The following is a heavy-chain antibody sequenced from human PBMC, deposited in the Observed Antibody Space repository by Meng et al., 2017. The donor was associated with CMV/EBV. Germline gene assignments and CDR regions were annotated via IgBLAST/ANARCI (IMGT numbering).Heavy chain of an antibody. V-gene: IGHV4-59*01. J-gene: IGHJ5*02. CDR1: GGSISSYY. D-gene: IGHD4-23*01. CDR3: ASILGGNWAAAWFDP. Sequence: SETLSLTCTVSGGSISSYYWSWIRQPPGKGLEWIGYIYYSGSTNYNPSLKSRVTISVDTSKNQFCLKLSSVTAADTAVYSCASILGGNWAAAWFDPWGQGTLVTVSS. CDR2: IYYSGST.